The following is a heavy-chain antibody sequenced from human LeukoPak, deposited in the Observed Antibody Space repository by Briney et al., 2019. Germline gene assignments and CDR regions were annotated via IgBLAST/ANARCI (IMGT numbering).Heavy chain of an antibody. CDR2: IYYSGST. J-gene: IGHJ6*02. Sequence: SETLSLTCTVSGGSISSYYWSWIRQPPGKGLEWIGYIYYSGSTNYDPSLKSRVTISVDTSKNQFSLKLSSVTAADTAVYYCAREDPSRRPYYYYGMDVWGQGTTVTVSS. CDR1: GGSISSYY. CDR3: AREDPSRRPYYYYGMDV. V-gene: IGHV4-59*01.